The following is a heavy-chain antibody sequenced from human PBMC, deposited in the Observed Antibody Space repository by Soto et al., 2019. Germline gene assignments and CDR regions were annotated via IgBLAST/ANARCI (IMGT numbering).Heavy chain of an antibody. Sequence: GESLKISCKGSVYSFTSYWIGWVRQMPGKGLEWMGIIYPGDSDTRYSPSFQGQVTISADKSISTAYLQWSSLKASDTAMYYCARRGYYYDSSGYYLAQIDYWGQGTLVTVSS. CDR3: ARRGYYYDSSGYYLAQIDY. CDR2: IYPGDSDT. V-gene: IGHV5-51*01. J-gene: IGHJ4*02. D-gene: IGHD3-22*01. CDR1: VYSFTSYW.